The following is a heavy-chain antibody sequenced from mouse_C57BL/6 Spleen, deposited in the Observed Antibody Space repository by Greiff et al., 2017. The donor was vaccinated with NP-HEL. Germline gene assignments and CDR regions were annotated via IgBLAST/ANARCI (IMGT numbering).Heavy chain of an antibody. CDR2: INPNNGGT. CDR1: GYTFTDYY. V-gene: IGHV1-26*01. Sequence: VQLQQSGPELVKPGASVKISCKASGYTFTDYYMNWVKQSHGKSLEWIGDINPNNGGTSYNQKFKGKATLTVDKSSSTAYMELRSLTSEDSAVYYCASSSLGYFDVWGTGTTVTVSS. D-gene: IGHD1-1*01. J-gene: IGHJ1*03. CDR3: ASSSLGYFDV.